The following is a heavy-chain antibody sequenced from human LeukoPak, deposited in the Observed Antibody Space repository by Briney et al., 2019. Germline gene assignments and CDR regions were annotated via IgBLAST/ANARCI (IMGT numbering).Heavy chain of an antibody. CDR3: AREGHYYYYYYMDV. J-gene: IGHJ6*03. CDR1: GFTFSSYA. V-gene: IGHV3-30*07. Sequence: GGSLRLSCAVSGFTFSSYAMHWVRQAPGKGLEWVAVISYDGSNKHYADSVKGRFTISRDNSKNTLYLQMNSLRAEDTAVYYCAREGHYYYYYYMDVWGKGTTVTVSS. CDR2: ISYDGSNK.